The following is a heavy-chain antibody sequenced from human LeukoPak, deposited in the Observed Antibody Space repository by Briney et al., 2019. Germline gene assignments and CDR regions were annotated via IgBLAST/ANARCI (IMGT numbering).Heavy chain of an antibody. J-gene: IGHJ6*03. V-gene: IGHV3-20*04. Sequence: WSGGSLRLSCAASGFTFDDYGMSWVRQAPGKGLEWVSGINWNGGSTGYADSVKGRFTISRDNAKNSLYLQMNSLRADDTALYYCAKNWNYHYYMDVWGKGTTVTVSS. CDR3: AKNWNYHYYMDV. D-gene: IGHD1-1*01. CDR1: GFTFDDYG. CDR2: INWNGGST.